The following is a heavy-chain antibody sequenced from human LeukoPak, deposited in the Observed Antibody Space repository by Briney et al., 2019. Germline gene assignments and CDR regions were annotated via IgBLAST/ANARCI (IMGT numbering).Heavy chain of an antibody. D-gene: IGHD3-9*01. CDR2: ISSSSTYI. Sequence: GGSLRLSCVASGFTFRSYSMNWVRQAPGEGLEWVSSISSSSTYIYYADSVKGRFTISRDNANNSLYLQMNSLRADDTAIYYCARDLNYDILTGSLRAYFDSWGQGTLVTVSS. CDR1: GFTFRSYS. CDR3: ARDLNYDILTGSLRAYFDS. V-gene: IGHV3-21*01. J-gene: IGHJ4*02.